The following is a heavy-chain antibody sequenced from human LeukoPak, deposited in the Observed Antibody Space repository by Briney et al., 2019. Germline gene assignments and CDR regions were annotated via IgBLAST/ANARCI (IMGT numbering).Heavy chain of an antibody. D-gene: IGHD6-13*01. Sequence: PSETLSLTCAVYGGSFSGYYWSWIRQPPGKGLEWIGGINHSGSTNYNPSLKSRVTISVDTSKNQFSLKLSSVTAADTAVNYCARVRQQLVPAYFDYWGQGTLVTVSS. CDR1: GGSFSGYY. CDR2: INHSGST. CDR3: ARVRQQLVPAYFDY. V-gene: IGHV4-34*01. J-gene: IGHJ4*02.